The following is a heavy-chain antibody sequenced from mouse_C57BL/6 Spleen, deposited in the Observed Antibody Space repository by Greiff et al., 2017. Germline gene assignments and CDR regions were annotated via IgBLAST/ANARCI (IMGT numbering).Heavy chain of an antibody. CDR3: ARSDGNYGFAY. V-gene: IGHV1-42*01. CDR1: GYSFTGYY. D-gene: IGHD2-1*01. J-gene: IGHJ3*01. Sequence: EVQLQQSGPELVKPGASVKISCKASGYSFTGYYMNWVKQSPEKSLEWIGEINPSTGGTTYNQKFKAKATLTVDKSSSTAYMQLKSLTSEDSAVYYCARSDGNYGFAYWGQGTLVTVSA. CDR2: INPSTGGT.